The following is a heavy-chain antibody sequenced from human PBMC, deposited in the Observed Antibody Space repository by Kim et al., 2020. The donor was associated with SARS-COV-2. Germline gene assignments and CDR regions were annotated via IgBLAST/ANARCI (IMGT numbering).Heavy chain of an antibody. CDR3: AKKGSGTYHNWFDP. CDR2: ISGTGKST. V-gene: IGHV3-23*01. J-gene: IGHJ5*02. Sequence: GGSLRLSCAASGFTFSSYAMSWVRQAPGKGLEWVSAISGTGKSTYYADSAKGRFTISRDNSKSTLYLQMNSLRAEDTAVYYCAKKGSGTYHNWFDPWGQGTRVTVSS. CDR1: GFTFSSYA. D-gene: IGHD3-10*01.